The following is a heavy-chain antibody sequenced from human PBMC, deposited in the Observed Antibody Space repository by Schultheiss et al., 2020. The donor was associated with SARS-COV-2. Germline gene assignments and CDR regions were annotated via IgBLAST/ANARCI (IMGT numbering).Heavy chain of an antibody. Sequence: SETLSLTCAVSGYSVSSGYYWGWIRQPPGKGLEWIGSIYHSGSTYYNPSLKSRVTISVDTSKNQFSLKLSSVTAADTAVYYCARASCSGGSCPPKPLRPATAFDYWGQGTLVTVSS. CDR3: ARASCSGGSCPPKPLRPATAFDY. D-gene: IGHD2-15*01. CDR1: GYSVSSGYY. J-gene: IGHJ4*02. V-gene: IGHV4-38-2*01. CDR2: IYHSGST.